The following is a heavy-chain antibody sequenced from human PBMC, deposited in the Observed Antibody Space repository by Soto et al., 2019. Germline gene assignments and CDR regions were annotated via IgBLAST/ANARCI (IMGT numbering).Heavy chain of an antibody. V-gene: IGHV3-21*01. Sequence: GGSLRLSCAASGFTFSRVSMNWVRQVPGKGLEWVASISSASSETWYADSVKCRFIISRDNAQNSLFLQMITLAPEDSAIYYCARVAYCGPGTQVTVSS. CDR2: ISSASSET. CDR1: GFTFSRVS. J-gene: IGHJ4*02. CDR3: ARVAY.